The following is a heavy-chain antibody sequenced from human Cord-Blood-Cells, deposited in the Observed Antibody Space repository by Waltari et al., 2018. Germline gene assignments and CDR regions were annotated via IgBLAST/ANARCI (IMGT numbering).Heavy chain of an antibody. J-gene: IGHJ4*02. Sequence: QVQLQESGPGLVKPSETLSLTCTVSGGSISSYYWSWIRQPPGKGLEWIGYIYYSGITNYNPSLKSRVTISVDTSKNQFSLKLSSVTAADTAVYYCARGCDYYDSSGYCYDYWGQGTLVTVSS. CDR1: GGSISSYY. CDR3: ARGCDYYDSSGYCYDY. V-gene: IGHV4-59*01. D-gene: IGHD3-22*01. CDR2: IYYSGIT.